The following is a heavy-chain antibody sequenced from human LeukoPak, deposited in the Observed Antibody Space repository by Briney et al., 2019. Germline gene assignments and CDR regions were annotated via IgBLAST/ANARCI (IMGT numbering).Heavy chain of an antibody. V-gene: IGHV4-4*07. CDR3: ARVSIGYCSSTSCYGNYYYYYMDV. J-gene: IGHJ6*03. CDR2: IYTSGST. CDR1: GGSISSYY. Sequence: SETLSLTCTVPGGSISSYYWSWIRQPAGKGLEWIGRIYTSGSTNYNPSLKSRVTMSVDTSKNQFSLKLSSVTAADTAVYYCARVSIGYCSSTSCYGNYYYYYMDVWGKGTTVTVSS. D-gene: IGHD2-2*03.